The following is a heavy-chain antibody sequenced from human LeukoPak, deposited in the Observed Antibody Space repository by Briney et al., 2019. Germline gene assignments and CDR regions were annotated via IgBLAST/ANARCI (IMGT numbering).Heavy chain of an antibody. D-gene: IGHD5-12*01. V-gene: IGHV3-74*01. J-gene: IGHJ5*02. CDR1: GFTFSNYW. CDR3: TRDYSGLS. CDR2: INSDGSST. Sequence: GGSLRLSCATSGFTFSNYWMHWVRQAPGKGLVWVSRINSDGSSTNYADSVKGRSTISRDNAENTLYLQMNSLRAEDTAMYYCTRDYSGLSWGQGALVTVSS.